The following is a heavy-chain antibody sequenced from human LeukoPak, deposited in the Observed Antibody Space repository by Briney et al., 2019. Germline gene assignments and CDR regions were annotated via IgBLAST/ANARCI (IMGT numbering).Heavy chain of an antibody. Sequence: PSETLSLTCIVSGGFINHYYWSWVRQPPGKGLKWIGYIYYSGSTNYNPSLKSRVTISVDTSKNQFSLKLSSVIAADTAVYYCARGFHYDILTGSLSGAFDIWGQGTMVTVSS. D-gene: IGHD3-9*01. CDR1: GGFINHYY. CDR2: IYYSGST. V-gene: IGHV4-59*01. CDR3: ARGFHYDILTGSLSGAFDI. J-gene: IGHJ3*02.